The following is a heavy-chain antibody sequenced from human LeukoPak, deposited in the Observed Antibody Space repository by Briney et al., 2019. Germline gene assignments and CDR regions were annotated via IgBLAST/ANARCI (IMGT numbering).Heavy chain of an antibody. CDR1: GGTFSSYA. Sequence: SVKVSCKASGGTFSSYAISWVRQAPGQGLEWMGGIIPIFGTANYAQKFQGRVTITADESTSTAYMELSSLRSEDTAVYYCARGVAVAGTEPLVIRYYFDYWGQGTLVTVSS. V-gene: IGHV1-69*13. CDR2: IIPIFGTA. J-gene: IGHJ4*02. D-gene: IGHD6-19*01. CDR3: ARGVAVAGTEPLVIRYYFDY.